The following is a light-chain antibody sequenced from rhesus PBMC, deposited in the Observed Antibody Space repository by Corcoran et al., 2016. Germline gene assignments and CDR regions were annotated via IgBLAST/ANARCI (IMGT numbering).Light chain of an antibody. V-gene: IGKV1-28*03. CDR2: VAS. J-gene: IGKJ2*01. Sequence: DIQMTQSPSSLSASVGDTVTITCRASQGISSYLNWFQQKPGKAPKLLIYVASSLESGVPSRFSGSGSGTNFTLTISSVQPEDFAVSYCLQHHSFPYSFGQGTKVEIK. CDR1: QGISSY. CDR3: LQHHSFPYS.